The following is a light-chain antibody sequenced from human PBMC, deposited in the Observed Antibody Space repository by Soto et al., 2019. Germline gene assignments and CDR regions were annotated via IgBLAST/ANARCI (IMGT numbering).Light chain of an antibody. V-gene: IGKV3-15*01. CDR2: GAS. CDR1: QRIYIN. J-gene: IGKJ3*01. CDR3: QEYPLLPVP. Sequence: EIGMTPNPATLSVSHGERVTFSCRASQRIYINLAWYQHTPGQAPRLLISGASTGATGLPSRFSGSGSGTDFTLTINCLQSEDVAVYYCQEYPLLPVPFCGGANVDI.